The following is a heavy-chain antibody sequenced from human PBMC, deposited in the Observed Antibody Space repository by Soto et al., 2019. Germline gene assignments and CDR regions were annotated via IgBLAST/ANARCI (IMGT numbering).Heavy chain of an antibody. Sequence: EVQLLESGGDLVQPGGSLRLSCAASTFTFSTYAMSWVRQAPGRGLEWVSSISGSGASTYYADSVKGRFTISRDNSKSIVFLQMTSLRAEDTDISFCAKWVAATPNWFDPWGQGTLVTVSS. CDR1: TFTFSTYA. V-gene: IGHV3-23*01. CDR2: ISGSGAST. J-gene: IGHJ5*02. CDR3: AKWVAATPNWFDP. D-gene: IGHD2-15*01.